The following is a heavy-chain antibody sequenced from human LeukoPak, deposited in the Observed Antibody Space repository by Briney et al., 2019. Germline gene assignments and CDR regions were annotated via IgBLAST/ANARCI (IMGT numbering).Heavy chain of an antibody. CDR3: ARDRTTYGDWGFDP. J-gene: IGHJ5*02. CDR2: ISSSGSTI. D-gene: IGHD4-17*01. Sequence: GGSLRLSCAASGFTFSSYEMNWVRQAPGKGLEWVSYISSSGSTIYYADSVKGRFTISRDNAKNSLYLQMNSLRAEDTAVYYCARDRTTYGDWGFDPWGQGTLVTVSS. V-gene: IGHV3-48*03. CDR1: GFTFSSYE.